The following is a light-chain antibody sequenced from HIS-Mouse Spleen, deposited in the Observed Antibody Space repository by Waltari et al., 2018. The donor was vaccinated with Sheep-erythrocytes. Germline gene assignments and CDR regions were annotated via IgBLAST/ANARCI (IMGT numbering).Light chain of an antibody. CDR1: SSDVGSYNL. J-gene: IGLJ3*02. Sequence: QSALTQPASVSGSPGQSIPIPCTVPSSDVGSYNLVSCYQQHPGKAPKLMIYEGSKRPSGVSNRFSGSKSGNTASLTISGLQAEDEADYYCCSYAGSSTPWVFGGGTKLTVL. V-gene: IGLV2-23*01. CDR2: EGS. CDR3: CSYAGSSTPWV.